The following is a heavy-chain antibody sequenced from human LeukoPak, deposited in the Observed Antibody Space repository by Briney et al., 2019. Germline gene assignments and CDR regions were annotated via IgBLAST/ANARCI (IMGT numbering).Heavy chain of an antibody. Sequence: GGSLRLSCAASGFTFSSYAMSWVRQASGKGLEWVSAFSGSGGSTYYVDSVKGRFTISRDNFKNTLYLQMNSLRAEDTAVYYCAKVRDYDSSGYSDYWGQGNLVTVSS. D-gene: IGHD3-22*01. J-gene: IGHJ4*02. CDR3: AKVRDYDSSGYSDY. CDR2: FSGSGGST. V-gene: IGHV3-23*01. CDR1: GFTFSSYA.